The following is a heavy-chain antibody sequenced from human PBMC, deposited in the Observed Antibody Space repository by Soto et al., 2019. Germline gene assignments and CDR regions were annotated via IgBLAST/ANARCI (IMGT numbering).Heavy chain of an antibody. Sequence: ASVKVSCKASGGTFSSYTISWVRQAPGQGLEWMGRIIPILGIANYAQKFQGRVTITADKSTSTAYMELSSLRSEDTAVYYCARVATINYYYYYMDVWGKGTTVTVSS. CDR1: GGTFSSYT. J-gene: IGHJ6*03. CDR3: ARVATINYYYYYMDV. V-gene: IGHV1-69*02. CDR2: IIPILGIA. D-gene: IGHD5-12*01.